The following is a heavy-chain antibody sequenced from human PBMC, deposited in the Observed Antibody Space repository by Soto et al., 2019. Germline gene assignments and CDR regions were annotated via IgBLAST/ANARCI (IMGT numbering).Heavy chain of an antibody. Sequence: PSQTLSLTCVISGDSVSNNSAVWTWIRQSPSRGLEWLGRTYYRSKWYNDYAVSVKSRIIITPDTSKNQISLQLNSVTPEDTAVYYCAAGDMTLDSWGQGTLVTVSS. CDR3: AAGDMTLDS. CDR2: TYYRSKWYN. J-gene: IGHJ4*02. CDR1: GDSVSNNSAV. V-gene: IGHV6-1*01.